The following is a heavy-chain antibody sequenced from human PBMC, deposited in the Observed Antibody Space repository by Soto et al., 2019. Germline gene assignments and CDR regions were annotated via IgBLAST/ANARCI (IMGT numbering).Heavy chain of an antibody. J-gene: IGHJ1*01. D-gene: IGHD6-25*01. V-gene: IGHV3-15*07. Sequence: EVQLVESGGGLVKPGGSLRLSCAASSFTFSNAWMNWVRQAPGKGLEWVGRIKSKTDGGTIDYAAPVKGRFTISRVTSKNTLFQKRTRLRTRDTAMYYCPLIGSGGVAGGQGTLVTVSS. CDR1: SFTFSNAW. CDR3: PLIGSGGVA. CDR2: IKSKTDGGTI.